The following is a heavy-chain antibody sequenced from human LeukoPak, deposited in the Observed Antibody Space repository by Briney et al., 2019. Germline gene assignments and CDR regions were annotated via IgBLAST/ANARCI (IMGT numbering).Heavy chain of an antibody. V-gene: IGHV4-59*01. J-gene: IGHJ4*02. CDR2: IYYSGST. Sequence: SSETLSLTCTVSGGSISSYYWSWIRQPPGKGLEWIGYIYYSGSTNYNPSLKSRVTISVDTSKNQFSLKLSSVTAADTAVYYCASSPFLDYWGQGTLVTVSS. D-gene: IGHD3-3*01. CDR1: GGSISSYY. CDR3: ASSPFLDY.